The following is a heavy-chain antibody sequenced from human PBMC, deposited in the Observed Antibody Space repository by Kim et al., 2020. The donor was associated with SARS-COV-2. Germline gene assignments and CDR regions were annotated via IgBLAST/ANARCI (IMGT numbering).Heavy chain of an antibody. CDR2: ISYDGSNK. D-gene: IGHD2-2*01. CDR3: ARGYCSSTSCYGGPYYYYGMDV. V-gene: IGHV3-30-3*01. CDR1: GFTFSSYA. Sequence: GGSLRLSCAASGFTFSSYAMHWVRQAPGKGLEWVAVISYDGSNKYYADSVKGRFTISRDNSKNTLYLQMNSLRAEDTAVYYCARGYCSSTSCYGGPYYYYGMDVWGQGTTVTVSS. J-gene: IGHJ6*02.